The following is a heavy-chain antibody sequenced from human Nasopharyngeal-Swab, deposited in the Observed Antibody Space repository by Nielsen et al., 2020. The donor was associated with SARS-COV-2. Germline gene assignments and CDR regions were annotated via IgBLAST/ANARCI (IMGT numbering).Heavy chain of an antibody. CDR2: ISYDGSNK. J-gene: IGHJ4*02. V-gene: IGHV3-30-3*01. Sequence: GESLKISCAASGFTFSSYAMHWVRQAPGKGLEWVAVISYDGSNKYYADSVKGRFTISRDNSKNTLYLQMNSLRAEDTAVYYCARSEYSSSHWGQGTLVTVSS. CDR3: ARSEYSSSH. CDR1: GFTFSSYA. D-gene: IGHD6-6*01.